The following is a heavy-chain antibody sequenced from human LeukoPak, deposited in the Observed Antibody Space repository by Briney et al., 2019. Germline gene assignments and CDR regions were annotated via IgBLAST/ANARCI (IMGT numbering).Heavy chain of an antibody. Sequence: EASVKVSCKASGGTFSSYAISWVRQAPGQGLEWMGRIIPILGIANYAQKFQGRVTITADKSTSTAYMELSSLRSEDTAVYYCARDSRPYYDSSGGWFDPWGQGTLVTVSS. CDR3: ARDSRPYYDSSGGWFDP. J-gene: IGHJ5*02. CDR2: IIPILGIA. CDR1: GGTFSSYA. D-gene: IGHD3-22*01. V-gene: IGHV1-69*04.